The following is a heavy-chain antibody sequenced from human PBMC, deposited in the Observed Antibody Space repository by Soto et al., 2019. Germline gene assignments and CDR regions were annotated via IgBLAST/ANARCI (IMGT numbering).Heavy chain of an antibody. CDR1: GFTFRGSA. J-gene: IGHJ6*02. Sequence: GSLRLSCAASGFTFRGSAMHWVRQASGKGLEWVGRIRTKANSYATAYAASVQGRFTISRDDSKSTAYLQMNSLKTEDTAVYYCTGSLLAYCSGGKCHTDYYYYGMDVWGPGTAVTVSS. V-gene: IGHV3-73*01. D-gene: IGHD2-15*01. CDR3: TGSLLAYCSGGKCHTDYYYYGMDV. CDR2: IRTKANSYAT.